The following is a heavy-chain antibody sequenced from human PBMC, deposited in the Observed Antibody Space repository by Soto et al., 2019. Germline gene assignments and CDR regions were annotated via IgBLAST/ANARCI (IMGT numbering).Heavy chain of an antibody. J-gene: IGHJ5*02. CDR2: IYYSGST. D-gene: IGHD2-15*01. Sequence: SETLSLTCTVSGGSISSYYWSWIRQPPGKGLEWIGYIYYSGSTNYNPSLKSRVTISVDTSKNQFSLKLSSVTAADTAVYYCARGGVVVVAAGNWFDPWGQGTLVTVSS. CDR3: ARGGVVVVAAGNWFDP. V-gene: IGHV4-59*01. CDR1: GGSISSYY.